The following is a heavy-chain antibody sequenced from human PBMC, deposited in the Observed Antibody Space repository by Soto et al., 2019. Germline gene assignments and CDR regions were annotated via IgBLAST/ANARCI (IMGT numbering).Heavy chain of an antibody. V-gene: IGHV4-31*03. CDR3: AREGTISVPFDI. CDR2: IYYSGSS. Sequence: QVQLQESGPGLVKPSQTLSLTCTVSGGSISSGGYYWSWIRQHPGKGLEWIGYIYYSGSSYYNPSLKRRVTISVDTSKNQFSLRLSSVTAADTAVYYCAREGTISVPFDIWGQGTMVTVSS. D-gene: IGHD2-8*01. J-gene: IGHJ3*02. CDR1: GGSISSGGYY.